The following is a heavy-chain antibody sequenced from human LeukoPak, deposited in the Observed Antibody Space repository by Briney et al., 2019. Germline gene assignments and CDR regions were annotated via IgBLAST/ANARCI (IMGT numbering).Heavy chain of an antibody. CDR2: ISSSSSYI. CDR1: GFTFSSYS. CDR3: ARDSCSGGSCFPLDP. D-gene: IGHD2-15*01. Sequence: GGSLRLSCAASGFTFSSYSMNWVRQAPGKGLEWVSSISSSSSYIYYADSVKGRFTISRDNAKNSLYLQMNSPRAEDTAIYYCARDSCSGGSCFPLDPWGQGTLVTVSS. V-gene: IGHV3-21*01. J-gene: IGHJ5*02.